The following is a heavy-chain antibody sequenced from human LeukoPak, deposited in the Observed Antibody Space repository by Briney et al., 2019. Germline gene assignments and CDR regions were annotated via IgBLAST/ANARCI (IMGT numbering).Heavy chain of an antibody. V-gene: IGHV1-69-2*01. CDR1: EYTFTDYY. CDR3: ATDRGSGGAFDI. Sequence: ASVKISRKVSEYTFTDYYMHWLQQAPGKGLEWMGLVGPEDGETIYAEKFQGRVTITADTSTDTAYMELSSLRSEDTAVYYCATDRGSGGAFDIWGQGTMVTVSS. CDR2: VGPEDGET. J-gene: IGHJ3*02. D-gene: IGHD3-10*01.